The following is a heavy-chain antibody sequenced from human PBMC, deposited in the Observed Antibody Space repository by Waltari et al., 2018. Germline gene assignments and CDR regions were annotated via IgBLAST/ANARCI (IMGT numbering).Heavy chain of an antibody. J-gene: IGHJ5*02. CDR2: IYYRGRT. Sequence: QLQLQESGPGLVKPSETLSLTCTVSGGSISSSSYYWGWIRQPPGKGLEWIGSIYYRGRTYDNPSFKSRVTISVDTSKNQFSLKLSSVTAADTAVYYCARGRVDISRPYCWFDPWGQGTLVTVSS. V-gene: IGHV4-39*07. D-gene: IGHD2-2*03. CDR3: ARGRVDISRPYCWFDP. CDR1: GGSISSSSYY.